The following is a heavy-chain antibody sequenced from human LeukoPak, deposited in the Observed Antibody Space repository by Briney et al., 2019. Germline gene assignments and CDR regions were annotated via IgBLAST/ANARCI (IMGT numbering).Heavy chain of an antibody. D-gene: IGHD3-10*01. CDR3: ARPGQSDAFDI. V-gene: IGHV7-4-1*02. J-gene: IGHJ3*02. Sequence: ASVKVSCKASGYTFTSYALNWVRQAPGQGLEWMGWINTNTGNPTYAQGFTGRFVFSLDTSVSTAYLQISNLKAKDTAVYYCARPGQSDAFDIWGQGTMVTVSS. CDR1: GYTFTSYA. CDR2: INTNTGNP.